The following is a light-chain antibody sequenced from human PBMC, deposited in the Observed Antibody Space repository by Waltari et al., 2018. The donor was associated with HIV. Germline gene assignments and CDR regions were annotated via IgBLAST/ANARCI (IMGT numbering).Light chain of an antibody. Sequence: QSALTQPASVSGSPGQSITISCTGTSSDVGSYNLVSWYQQHPGKAPTLMIYEVSKRPSGVSNRFSGSKSGNTASLTISGLQAEDEADYHCCSYAGSSTSVFGGGTKLTVL. J-gene: IGLJ3*02. CDR1: SSDVGSYNL. V-gene: IGLV2-23*02. CDR2: EVS. CDR3: CSYAGSSTSV.